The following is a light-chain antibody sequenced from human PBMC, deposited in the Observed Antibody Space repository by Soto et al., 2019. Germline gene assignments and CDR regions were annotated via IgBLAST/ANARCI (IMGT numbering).Light chain of an antibody. Sequence: AIQLTQSPSSLSASIGDRVTITCRARQGIGSALAWYQQAPGKPPKLLIFDASTLENGVPSRFSGGGSGTDFTLTISSLQPXXFATYYCLLFNTYPQAFGGGTKVEIK. CDR2: DAS. J-gene: IGKJ4*01. V-gene: IGKV1-13*02. CDR1: QGIGSA. CDR3: LLFNTYPQA.